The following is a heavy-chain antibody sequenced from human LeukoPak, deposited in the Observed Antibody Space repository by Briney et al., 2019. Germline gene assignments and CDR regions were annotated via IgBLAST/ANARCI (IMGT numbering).Heavy chain of an antibody. Sequence: GGSLRFSCAASGFTFSSYWMSWVRQAPGKGLEWVANIKQDGSEKYYVDSVKGRFTISRDNAKNSLYLQMNSLRAEDTAVYYCASNDYVDYFDYWGQGTLVTVSS. J-gene: IGHJ4*02. CDR1: GFTFSSYW. CDR2: IKQDGSEK. V-gene: IGHV3-7*01. CDR3: ASNDYVDYFDY. D-gene: IGHD4-17*01.